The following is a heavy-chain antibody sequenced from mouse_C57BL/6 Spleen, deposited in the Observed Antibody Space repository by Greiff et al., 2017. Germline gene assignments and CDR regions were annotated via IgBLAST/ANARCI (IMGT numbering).Heavy chain of an antibody. Sequence: EVKLVESEGGLVQPGSSMKLSCTASGFTFSDYYMPWVRQVPGKGLEWVANINYDGSSTYYLDTLKSRFIITRDKATTILYLQMSSLTSEDTATYDCARAGDGPWYFDVWGTGTTVTVSS. V-gene: IGHV5-16*01. CDR1: GFTFSDYY. CDR2: INYDGSST. J-gene: IGHJ1*03. D-gene: IGHD2-3*01. CDR3: ARAGDGPWYFDV.